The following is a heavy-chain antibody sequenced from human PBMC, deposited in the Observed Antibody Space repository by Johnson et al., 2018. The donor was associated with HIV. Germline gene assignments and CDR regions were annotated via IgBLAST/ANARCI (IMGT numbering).Heavy chain of an antibody. J-gene: IGHJ3*02. CDR1: GFTVSSNY. CDR3: ARVDRPYYYDSSDAPNAFDI. V-gene: IGHV3-66*01. Sequence: VQLVESGGGLVQPGGSLRLSCAASGFTVSSNYMTWVRQAPGKGLEWVSILYSGGSPYYADSGKGRFTISRANSKNTQYLQMNNLRAEDTALYYCARVDRPYYYDSSDAPNAFDIWGQGTMVIVSS. D-gene: IGHD3-22*01. CDR2: LYSGGSP.